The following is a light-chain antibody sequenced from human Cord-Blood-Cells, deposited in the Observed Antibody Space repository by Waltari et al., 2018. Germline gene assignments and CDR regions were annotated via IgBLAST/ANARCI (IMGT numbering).Light chain of an antibody. CDR2: DVS. Sequence: QSALTQPASVSGSPGQSITISCTGTSSDVGGYNYVSWYQQHPGKAPTLRIYDVSNRPSGVSNRCAGSKSGNTASLTISGLQAEDEADYYCSSYTSSSTRVVFGGGTKLTVL. CDR1: SSDVGGYNY. J-gene: IGLJ2*01. CDR3: SSYTSSSTRVV. V-gene: IGLV2-14*01.